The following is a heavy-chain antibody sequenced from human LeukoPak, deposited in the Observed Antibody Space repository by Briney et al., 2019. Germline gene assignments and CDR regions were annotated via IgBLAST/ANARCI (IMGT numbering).Heavy chain of an antibody. J-gene: IGHJ4*02. Sequence: GGSLRLSCAASGFTFSSYWMSWVRQAPGKGLEWVANIKQDGSEKYYVDSVKGRFTISRDNAKNSLYLQMNSLRAEDTAVYYCAGAYYYDSSGYGFDYWGQGTLVTVSS. CDR1: GFTFSSYW. CDR2: IKQDGSEK. CDR3: AGAYYYDSSGYGFDY. D-gene: IGHD3-22*01. V-gene: IGHV3-7*04.